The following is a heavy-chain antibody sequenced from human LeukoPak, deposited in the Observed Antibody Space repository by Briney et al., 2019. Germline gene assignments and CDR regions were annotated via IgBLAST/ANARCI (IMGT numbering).Heavy chain of an antibody. Sequence: GGSLRLSCAVSGFTFSNYDMHWVRQAPGKGLEWVANIKQDGSEKYYVDSVKGRFTISRDNAKNSLYLQMNSLRAEDTAVYYCARDRRGYSYRNWFDPWGQGTLVTVSS. J-gene: IGHJ5*02. V-gene: IGHV3-7*01. CDR2: IKQDGSEK. D-gene: IGHD5-18*01. CDR1: GFTFSNYD. CDR3: ARDRRGYSYRNWFDP.